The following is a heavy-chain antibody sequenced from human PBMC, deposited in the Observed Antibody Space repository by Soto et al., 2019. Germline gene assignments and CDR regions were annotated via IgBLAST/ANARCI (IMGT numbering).Heavy chain of an antibody. J-gene: IGHJ4*02. D-gene: IGHD6-19*01. CDR3: AREISGWYYFDF. V-gene: IGHV3-21*01. CDR2: ISSGSTYI. Sequence: PGGSLRLSCAASGFIFSSYSMNWVRQAPGKGLEWVSSISSGSTYIHYADSVKGRFTISRDNAKNSLYLQMSSLRAEDTAVYYCAREISGWYYFDFWGQGTLVTVSS. CDR1: GFIFSSYS.